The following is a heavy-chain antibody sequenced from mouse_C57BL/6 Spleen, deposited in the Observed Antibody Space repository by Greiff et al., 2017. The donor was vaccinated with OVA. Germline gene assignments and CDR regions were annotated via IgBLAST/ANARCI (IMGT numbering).Heavy chain of an antibody. J-gene: IGHJ4*01. CDR3: ARATTNYAMDY. Sequence: EVQLQESGPGLVKPSQSLSLTCSVTGYSITSGYYWNWIRQFPGNKLEWMGYISYDGSNNYNPSLKNRISITRDTSKNQFFLKLNSVTTEDTATYYCARATTNYAMDYWGQGTSVTVSS. V-gene: IGHV3-6*01. CDR2: ISYDGSN. D-gene: IGHD1-1*01. CDR1: GYSITSGYY.